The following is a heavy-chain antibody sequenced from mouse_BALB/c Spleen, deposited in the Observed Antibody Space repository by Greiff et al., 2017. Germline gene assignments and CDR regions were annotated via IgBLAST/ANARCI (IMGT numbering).Heavy chain of an antibody. CDR2: ISSGGST. V-gene: IGHV5-6-5*01. J-gene: IGHJ4*01. CDR1: GFTFSSYA. Sequence: EVMLVESGGGLVKPGGSLKLSCAASGFTFSSYAMSWVRQTPEKRLEWVASISSGGSTYYPDSVKGRFTISRDNARNILYLQMSSLRSEDTAMYYCARSPYDGYYAYYDMDYWGQGTSVTVSS. D-gene: IGHD2-3*01. CDR3: ARSPYDGYYAYYDMDY.